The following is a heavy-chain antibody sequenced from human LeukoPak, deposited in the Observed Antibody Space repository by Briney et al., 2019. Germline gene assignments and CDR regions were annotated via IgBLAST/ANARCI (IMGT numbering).Heavy chain of an antibody. V-gene: IGHV4-34*01. D-gene: IGHD2-2*01. CDR3: ARFYGGYCSSTSCYSRGIDP. J-gene: IGHJ5*02. Sequence: PSETLSLTCAVYGGSFSGYYWSWIRRPPGKGLEWIGEINHSGSTNYNPSLKSRVTISVDTSKNQFSLKLSSVTAADTAVYYCARFYGGYCSSTSCYSRGIDPWGQGTLVTVSS. CDR2: INHSGST. CDR1: GGSFSGYY.